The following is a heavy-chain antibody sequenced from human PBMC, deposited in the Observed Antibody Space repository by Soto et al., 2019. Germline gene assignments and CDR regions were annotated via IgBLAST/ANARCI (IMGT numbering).Heavy chain of an antibody. CDR1: GYTFSSYH. CDR3: ARDLPPVDD. V-gene: IGHV1-18*01. Sequence: QIQLVQSGAEVKKPGASVKVSCKASGYTFSSYHITWVRQAPGQGLEWMGWISAYNGNTNYAQNLQGRVTMTTDPSKGTAYMELRSLRSDDTAVYYCARDLPPVDDWGQGTLVTVSS. J-gene: IGHJ4*02. CDR2: ISAYNGNT.